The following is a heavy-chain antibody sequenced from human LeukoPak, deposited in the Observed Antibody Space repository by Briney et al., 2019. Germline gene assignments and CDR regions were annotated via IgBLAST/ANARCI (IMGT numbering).Heavy chain of an antibody. CDR2: INQSGST. CDR1: GGSFSGYY. D-gene: IGHD3-10*01. CDR3: ARGGFFSYGSGSKGFQH. J-gene: IGHJ1*01. Sequence: SETLSLTCAVYGGSFSGYYWSWIRQPPGKGLEWIGEINQSGSTNYNPSLKSRVTISVDTSKYQFSLKLSSVTAADTAVYYCARGGFFSYGSGSKGFQHWGQGTLVTVSS. V-gene: IGHV4-34*01.